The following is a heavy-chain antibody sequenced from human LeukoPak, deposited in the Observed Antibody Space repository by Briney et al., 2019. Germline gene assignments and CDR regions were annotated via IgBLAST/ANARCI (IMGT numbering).Heavy chain of an antibody. Sequence: GGSLRLSCAASGFTFSTYAMSWVRQAPGKGLEWVSYISSSSSTIYYADSVKGRFTISRDNAKNSLHLQMNSLRDEDTAVYYCARLSPSGSYPYDYWGQGTLVTVSS. V-gene: IGHV3-48*02. J-gene: IGHJ4*02. D-gene: IGHD1-26*01. CDR1: GFTFSTYA. CDR3: ARLSPSGSYPYDY. CDR2: ISSSSSTI.